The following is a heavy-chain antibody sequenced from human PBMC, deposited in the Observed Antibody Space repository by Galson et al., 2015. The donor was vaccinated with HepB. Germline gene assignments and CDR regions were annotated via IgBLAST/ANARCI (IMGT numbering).Heavy chain of an antibody. CDR2: ISYDGSNK. CDR3: AREKGIVAVAGTGFDP. D-gene: IGHD6-19*01. J-gene: IGHJ5*02. V-gene: IGHV3-30-3*01. CDR1: GFTFSSYA. Sequence: CAASGFTFSSYAMHWVRQAPGKGLEWVAVISYDGSNKYYADSVKGRFTISRDNSKNTLYLQMNSLRAEDTAVYYCAREKGIVAVAGTGFDPWGQGTLVTVSS.